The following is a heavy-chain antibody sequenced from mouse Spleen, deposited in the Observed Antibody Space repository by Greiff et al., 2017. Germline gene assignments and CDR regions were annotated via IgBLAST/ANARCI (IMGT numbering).Heavy chain of an antibody. Sequence: VQLQQSGPELVKPGASVKISCKASGYTFTDYYMNWVKQSHGKSLEWIGDINPNNGGTSYNQKFKGKATLTVDKSSSTAYMELRSLTSEDSAVYYCARWDGSSYAWFAYWGQGTLVTVSA. CDR1: GYTFTDYY. J-gene: IGHJ3*01. CDR3: ARWDGSSYAWFAY. D-gene: IGHD1-1*01. CDR2: INPNNGGT. V-gene: IGHV1-26*01.